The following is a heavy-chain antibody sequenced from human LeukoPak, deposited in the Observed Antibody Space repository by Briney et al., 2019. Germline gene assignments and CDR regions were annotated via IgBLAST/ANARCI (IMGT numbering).Heavy chain of an antibody. CDR1: GFTFSSFD. CDR3: ARGPPRGKYYYMDV. J-gene: IGHJ6*03. Sequence: GGSLRLSCAASGFTFSSFDMHWARQPTGQGLEWVSTIGTASDTYYPGSVEGRFTLSRDNAKNSLYLQMNSLTAGDTAVYYCARGPPRGKYYYMDVWGKGTTITVSS. V-gene: IGHV3-13*01. CDR2: IGTASDT. D-gene: IGHD1-1*01.